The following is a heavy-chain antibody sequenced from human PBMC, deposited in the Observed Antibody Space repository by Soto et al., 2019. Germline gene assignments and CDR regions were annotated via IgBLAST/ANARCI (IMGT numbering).Heavy chain of an antibody. CDR1: GLSLSTTGVG. CDR3: VQSRCGGDCLQSYSSHSYYGLDV. J-gene: IGHJ6*02. V-gene: IGHV2-5*02. CDR2: TYWDDDK. Sequence: QITLKESGPTLVKPTQTLTLTCTFSGLSLSTTGVGVGWIRQPPGKALEWLALTYWDDDKRYSTSLKSRLTITKDTSKNQVVLTMTNMDPVDTATYYCVQSRCGGDCLQSYSSHSYYGLDVWGQGTTVTVSS. D-gene: IGHD2-21*02.